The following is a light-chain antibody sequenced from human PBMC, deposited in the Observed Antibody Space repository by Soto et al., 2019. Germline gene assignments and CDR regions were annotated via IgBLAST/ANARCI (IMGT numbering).Light chain of an antibody. V-gene: IGLV1-44*01. CDR3: AAWDYSRNGVV. CDR2: SNN. CDR1: SSNIGSNT. J-gene: IGLJ2*01. Sequence: QSVLTQPPSASGTPGQRVTISCSGSSSNIGSNTVNWYQQLPGTAPKLLIYSNNQRPSGVPDRFSGSKSGTSDSLAISGLQSEDEADYYCAAWDYSRNGVVFGGGTKVTVL.